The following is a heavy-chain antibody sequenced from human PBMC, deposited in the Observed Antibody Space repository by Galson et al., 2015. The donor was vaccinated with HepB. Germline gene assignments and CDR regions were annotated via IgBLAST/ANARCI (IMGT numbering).Heavy chain of an antibody. Sequence: SLRLSCAASGFTFSSYWMSWVRQAPGKGLEWVANIKQDGSEKYYVDSVKGRFTISRDNAKNSLYLQMNSLRAEDTAVYYCVTGGYSYGDYFDYWGQGTLVTVSS. V-gene: IGHV3-7*03. J-gene: IGHJ4*02. CDR1: GFTFSSYW. CDR3: VTGGYSYGDYFDY. D-gene: IGHD5-18*01. CDR2: IKQDGSEK.